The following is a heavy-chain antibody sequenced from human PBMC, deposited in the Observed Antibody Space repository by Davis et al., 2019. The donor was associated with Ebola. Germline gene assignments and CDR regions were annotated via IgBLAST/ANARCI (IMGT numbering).Heavy chain of an antibody. CDR3: ARSWSVVIASAMMGYYNGMDV. V-gene: IGHV4-34*01. J-gene: IGHJ6*02. CDR1: GGSSSGYY. CDR2: ISHTGNT. Sequence: MPGGSLRLSCAVYGGSSSGYYWNWIRQSPGKGLEWIGEISHTGNTNYNPSLESRVTMAIDTSKNQFSLQLTSVTAADTAVYYCARSWSVVIASAMMGYYNGMDVWGQGTTVTVSS. D-gene: IGHD2-15*01.